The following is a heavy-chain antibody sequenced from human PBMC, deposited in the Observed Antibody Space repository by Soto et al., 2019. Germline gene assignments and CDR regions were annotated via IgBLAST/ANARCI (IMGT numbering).Heavy chain of an antibody. CDR3: ARETYTWTYEEYNWFEP. D-gene: IGHD1-7*01. CDR1: CGSRNSGDVY. Sequence: AQSLIANVSCGSRNSGDVYWSWSRQPPWKCLEWIGYIYYSGSTYYNPSLKSRVTISVDTSKNQFSLKLSSVTAADTAVYYCARETYTWTYEEYNWFEPWSQVTKGTASS. V-gene: IGHV4-30-4*01. CDR2: IYYSGST. J-gene: IGHJ5*02.